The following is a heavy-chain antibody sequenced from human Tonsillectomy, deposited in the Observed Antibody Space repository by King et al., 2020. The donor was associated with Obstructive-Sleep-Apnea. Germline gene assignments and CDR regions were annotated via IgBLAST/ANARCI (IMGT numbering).Heavy chain of an antibody. V-gene: IGHV4-4*02. Sequence: VQLQESGPGLVKPSGTLSLTCAVSVGAISSTNWWSWVRQPPGKGLVWIGEIFHSGSTNLNPSLKSRVTISVDNSKNQFSLKLSSVTAADTAVYNCARGDYDILTGYYPDYYFDYWGQGTLVTVSS. CDR1: VGAISSTNW. D-gene: IGHD3-9*01. J-gene: IGHJ4*02. CDR3: ARGDYDILTGYYPDYYFDY. CDR2: IFHSGST.